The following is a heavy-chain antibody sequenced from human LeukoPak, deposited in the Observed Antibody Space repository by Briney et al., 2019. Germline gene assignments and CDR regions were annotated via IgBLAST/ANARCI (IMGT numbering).Heavy chain of an antibody. CDR3: ARLFTGYYHMDV. J-gene: IGHJ6*03. D-gene: IGHD2-15*01. CDR1: GYSFETYW. V-gene: IGHV5-51*01. CDR2: IYPGDSET. Sequence: GASVKISCKGSGYSFETYWVAWVRQMPGRGLEYMGIIYPGDSETKYSPSFQGRITISADKSVDTAYLQWSRLEASDSAMYYCARLFTGYYHMDVWGRGTTVTVSS.